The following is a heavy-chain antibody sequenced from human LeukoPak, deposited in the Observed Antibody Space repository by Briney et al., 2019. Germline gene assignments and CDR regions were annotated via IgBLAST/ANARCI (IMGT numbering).Heavy chain of an antibody. J-gene: IGHJ4*02. V-gene: IGHV4-30-4*07. CDR3: ARGSYGDQN. CDR1: GGSISSGGYS. D-gene: IGHD4-17*01. Sequence: SQTLSLTCAVSGGSISSGGYSWSWIRQPPGKGLEWIGYIYYSGSTNYNPSLKSRVTISVDTSKNQFSLKLTSVTAADTAVYYCARGSYGDQNWGQGTLVTVSP. CDR2: IYYSGST.